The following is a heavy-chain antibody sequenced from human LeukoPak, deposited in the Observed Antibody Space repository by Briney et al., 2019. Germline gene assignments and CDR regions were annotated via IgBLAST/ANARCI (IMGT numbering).Heavy chain of an antibody. Sequence: ASVKVSCKVSGYTLTELSMHWVRQAPGKGLEWMGGFDPEDGETIYAQKFQGRVTMTEDTSTDTAYMELSSLRSEDTAVYYCASLTQSAVAGHFDYWGQGTLVTVSS. V-gene: IGHV1-24*01. CDR1: GYTLTELS. D-gene: IGHD6-19*01. J-gene: IGHJ4*02. CDR3: ASLTQSAVAGHFDY. CDR2: FDPEDGET.